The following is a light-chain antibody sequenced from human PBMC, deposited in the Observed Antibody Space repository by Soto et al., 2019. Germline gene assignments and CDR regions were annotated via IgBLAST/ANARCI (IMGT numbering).Light chain of an antibody. J-gene: IGKJ5*01. Sequence: EIVMTQSPATLSLSPGERATLSCRASQSVRRNLAWYQQKPGQAPRLLIYGASTRASGVPASFSGSGSGTEFTLTISSVQSEDFGVYYCQQHNDWPPAITFGQGTRLEIK. CDR1: QSVRRN. V-gene: IGKV3-15*01. CDR3: QQHNDWPPAIT. CDR2: GAS.